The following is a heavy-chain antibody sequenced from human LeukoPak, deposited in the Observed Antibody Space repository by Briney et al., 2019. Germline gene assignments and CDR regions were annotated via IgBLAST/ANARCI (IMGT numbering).Heavy chain of an antibody. J-gene: IGHJ4*02. V-gene: IGHV1-69*05. CDR3: ARSIVDLDY. Sequence: GASVKVSCKASGGTFSSYAISWVRQAPGQGLEWMGGIIPIFGTANYAQKFQGRVTMTRDMSTSTVYMELSSLRSEDTAVYYCARSIVDLDYWGQGTLVTVSS. D-gene: IGHD1-26*01. CDR1: GGTFSSYA. CDR2: IIPIFGTA.